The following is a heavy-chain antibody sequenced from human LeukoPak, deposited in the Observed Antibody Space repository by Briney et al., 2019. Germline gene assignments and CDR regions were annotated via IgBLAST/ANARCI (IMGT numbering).Heavy chain of an antibody. CDR3: ARADDQDFDS. CDR2: ISPNGDST. V-gene: IGHV1-46*01. Sequence: GASVKVSCKASGFTFTNFFMHWLRQAPGQGLEWMGIISPNGDSTDYAQKLQGRLTMARDTSTTTLYMELSGLRSEDTAIYYCARADDQDFDSWGQGTLVTVSS. CDR1: GFTFTNFF. J-gene: IGHJ4*02. D-gene: IGHD3-3*01.